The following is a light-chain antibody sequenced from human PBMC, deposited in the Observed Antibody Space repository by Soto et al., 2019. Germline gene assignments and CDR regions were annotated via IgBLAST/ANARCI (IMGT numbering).Light chain of an antibody. CDR2: VNSDGSH. V-gene: IGLV4-69*01. J-gene: IGLJ3*02. CDR1: SGHSSKA. CDR3: QTWGTPWV. Sequence: QAVVTQSPSASASLGASVKLTCTLTSGHSSKAIAWHQQQAEKGPRYLMKVNSDGSHDKGDGIPDRFSGSSSGTERYLIISSLQSEDEADYFCQTWGTPWVFGGGTQLTVL.